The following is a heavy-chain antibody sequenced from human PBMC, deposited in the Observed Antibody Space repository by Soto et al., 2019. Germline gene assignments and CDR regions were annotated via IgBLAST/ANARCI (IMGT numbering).Heavy chain of an antibody. CDR1: GFTFNTHS. D-gene: IGHD4-17*01. CDR3: AKDRYGDYGGIDY. Sequence: EVQLLESGGGLVQPGGSLRLLFSASGFTFNTHSMILVRQAPGKGLGWVSVITGSCGSTYYADSVKGRFTISRDTSKNTLFLQMNSLRAEDTAVYYCAKDRYGDYGGIDYWGQGTMVTVSS. V-gene: IGHV3-23*01. CDR2: ITGSCGST. J-gene: IGHJ4*02.